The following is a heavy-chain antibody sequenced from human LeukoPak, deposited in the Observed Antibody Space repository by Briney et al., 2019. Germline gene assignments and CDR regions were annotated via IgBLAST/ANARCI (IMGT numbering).Heavy chain of an antibody. CDR2: INTDGSTT. D-gene: IGHD2-15*01. CDR1: EFTSSSYW. CDR3: ARDLAGSRDK. Sequence: PGGSLRLSCVDSEFTSSSYWMHWVRHAPGEGLVWVSRINTDGSTTTYADSVKGRFTISRDNARNTLYLQMNSLGAEDTAVYYCARDLAGSRDKWGQGTLVTVSS. V-gene: IGHV3-74*01. J-gene: IGHJ4*02.